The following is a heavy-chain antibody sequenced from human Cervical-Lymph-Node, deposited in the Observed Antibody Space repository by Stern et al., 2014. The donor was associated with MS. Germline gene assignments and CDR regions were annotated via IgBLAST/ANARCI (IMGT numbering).Heavy chain of an antibody. CDR2: ISYDGSNK. V-gene: IGHV3-30*01. J-gene: IGHJ4*02. CDR3: ARDWTDEDGYNRGDFDY. CDR1: GFTFSSYA. Sequence: DQLVESGGGVVQPGRSLRLSCAASGFTFSSYAMHWVRQAPGKGLEWVAVISYDGSNKYYADSVKGRFTISRDNSKNTLYLQMNSLRAEDTAVYYCARDWTDEDGYNRGDFDYWGQGTLVTVSS. D-gene: IGHD5-24*01.